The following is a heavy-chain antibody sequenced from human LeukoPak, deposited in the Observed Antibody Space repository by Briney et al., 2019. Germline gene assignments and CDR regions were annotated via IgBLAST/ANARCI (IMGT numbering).Heavy chain of an antibody. CDR3: AKGAVRIAAAGTHYYYYYYYMDV. V-gene: IGHV3-23*01. D-gene: IGHD6-13*01. J-gene: IGHJ6*03. CDR2: ISGSGGST. CDR1: GFTFSSYA. Sequence: PGGSLRLSCAASGFTFSSYAMSWVRQAPGKGLEWVSAISGSGGSTYYADSVKGRFTISRDNSKNTLYLQMNSLRAEDTAVYYCAKGAVRIAAAGTHYYYYYYYMDVWGKGTTVTVSS.